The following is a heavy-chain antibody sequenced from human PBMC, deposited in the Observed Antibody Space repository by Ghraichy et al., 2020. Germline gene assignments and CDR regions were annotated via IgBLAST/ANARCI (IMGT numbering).Heavy chain of an antibody. CDR2: IAFTGSV. J-gene: IGHJ4*02. CDR1: GGSVSSGSYY. Sequence: SETLSLTCTVSGGSVSSGSYYWSWIRQAPGKGLEWIGYIAFTGSVNFNPSLKSRVSISRDTSKNVFSLRLNSVSASDTAVYYCARGRGGGSVVVPAALNFDTGGQGTLDTVAS. D-gene: IGHD2-15*01. V-gene: IGHV4-61*03. CDR3: ARGRGGGSVVVPAALNFDT.